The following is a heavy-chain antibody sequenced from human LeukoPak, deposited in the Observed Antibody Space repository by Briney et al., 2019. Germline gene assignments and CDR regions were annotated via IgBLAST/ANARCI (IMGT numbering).Heavy chain of an antibody. CDR1: GFTSSIHW. V-gene: IGHV3-74*01. Sequence: GGSLRLSCAASGFTSSIHWMHWVRQAPGKGLVWVSRINSDGSSTDYADSVKGRFTISRDNAKNTLSLQMDSLIAEDTAVYYCACYSYGRIGGQGTLVTVSS. CDR2: INSDGSST. J-gene: IGHJ4*02. D-gene: IGHD5-18*01. CDR3: ACYSYGRI.